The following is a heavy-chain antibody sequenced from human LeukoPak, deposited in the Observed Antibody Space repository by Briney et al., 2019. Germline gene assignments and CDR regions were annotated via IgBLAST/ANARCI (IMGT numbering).Heavy chain of an antibody. CDR2: INAGNGNT. J-gene: IGHJ5*02. CDR1: GYTFTSYA. CDR3: ARANSWYREDNWFDP. V-gene: IGHV1-3*01. D-gene: IGHD6-13*01. Sequence: ASVKVSCKASGYTFTSYAMHWVRQAPGQRLEWMGWINAGNGNTKYSQKFQGRVTITRDTSASTAYMELSSLRSEDTAVYYCARANSWYREDNWFDPWGQGTLVTVSS.